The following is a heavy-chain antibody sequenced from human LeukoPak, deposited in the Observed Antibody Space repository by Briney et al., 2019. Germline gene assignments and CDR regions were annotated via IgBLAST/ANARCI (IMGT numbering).Heavy chain of an antibody. CDR1: GFTFSSYA. D-gene: IGHD5-24*01. V-gene: IGHV3-48*03. CDR3: ATGGYNYVY. J-gene: IGHJ4*02. CDR2: ISRTGGTI. Sequence: GGSLRLSCTASGFTFSSYAMNWVRQAPGKGLEWVSYISRTGGTIYYADSVKGRFTISRDNTKNSLFLQMHSLRAEDTALYYCATGGYNYVYWGRGTRVTVSS.